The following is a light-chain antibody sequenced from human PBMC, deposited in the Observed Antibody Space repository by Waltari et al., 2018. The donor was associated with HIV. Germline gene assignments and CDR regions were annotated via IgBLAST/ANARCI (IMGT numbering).Light chain of an antibody. CDR2: RNN. CDR3: AAWDASLSAVV. CDR1: SSNIGSNY. Sequence: QSVLTQPPSASGTPGQRVTTSCSGSSSNIGSNYVYWYQQLPGTAPKLLIYRNNQRPSGVPDRFSGSKSGTSASLAISGLRSEDEADYYCAAWDASLSAVVFGGGTKLTVL. J-gene: IGLJ2*01. V-gene: IGLV1-47*01.